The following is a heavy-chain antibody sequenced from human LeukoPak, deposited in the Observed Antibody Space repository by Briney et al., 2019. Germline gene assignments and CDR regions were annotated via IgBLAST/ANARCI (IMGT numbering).Heavy chain of an antibody. CDR1: GGSFSGYY. J-gene: IGHJ4*02. D-gene: IGHD2-2*02. CDR3: ARGPIVPAAISGAYFDY. CDR2: INHSGST. Sequence: SETLSLTCAVYGGSFSGYYWSWIRQPPGKGLEWIGEINHSGSTNYNPSLKSRVTISVDTSKNQFSLKLSSVTAADTAVYYCARGPIVPAAISGAYFDYWGQGTLVAVSS. V-gene: IGHV4-34*01.